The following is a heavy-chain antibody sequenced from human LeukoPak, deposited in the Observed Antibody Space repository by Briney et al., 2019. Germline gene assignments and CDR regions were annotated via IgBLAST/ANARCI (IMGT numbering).Heavy chain of an antibody. J-gene: IGHJ5*02. CDR1: GYTFTSYD. Sequence: ASVKVSCKASGYTFTSYDINWVRQATGQGLEWMGWMNPNSGNTGYAQKFQGRVTITTHTSISTAYMDLSSLRSEDTAVYYCARGTPKRNWFDPWGQGTLVTVSS. V-gene: IGHV1-8*03. CDR3: ARGTPKRNWFDP. CDR2: MNPNSGNT. D-gene: IGHD1-1*01.